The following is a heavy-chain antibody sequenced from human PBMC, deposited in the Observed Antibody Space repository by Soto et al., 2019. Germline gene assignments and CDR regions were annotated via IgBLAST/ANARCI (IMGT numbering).Heavy chain of an antibody. Sequence: GESLKISCKASGYNFATSWIGWVRQMPGKGLEWMGIIYPDDSDTKYSPSFQGQVTISADKSIRTAYLQWSSLKASDTAMFYCARHLNSGRGKNYYLVMDVWGAGTTGTGAS. CDR2: IYPDDSDT. D-gene: IGHD6-19*01. V-gene: IGHV5-51*01. J-gene: IGHJ6*01. CDR3: ARHLNSGRGKNYYLVMDV. CDR1: GYNFATSW.